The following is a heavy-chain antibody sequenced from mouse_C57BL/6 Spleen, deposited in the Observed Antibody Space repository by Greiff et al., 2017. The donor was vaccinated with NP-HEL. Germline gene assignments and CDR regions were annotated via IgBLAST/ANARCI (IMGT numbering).Heavy chain of an antibody. J-gene: IGHJ4*01. V-gene: IGHV1-55*01. D-gene: IGHD1-1*01. Sequence: VQLQQPGAELVKPGASVKMSCKASGYTFTSYWITWVKQRPGQGLEWIGDIYPGSGSTNYNEKFKSKATLTVDTSSSTAYMQLSSLTSEDSAVYYCARGGGSSYYAMDYWGQGTSVTVSS. CDR1: GYTFTSYW. CDR2: IYPGSGST. CDR3: ARGGGSSYYAMDY.